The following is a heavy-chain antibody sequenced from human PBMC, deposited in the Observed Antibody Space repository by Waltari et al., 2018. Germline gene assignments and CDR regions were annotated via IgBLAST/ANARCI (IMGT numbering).Heavy chain of an antibody. J-gene: IGHJ4*02. V-gene: IGHV4-4*02. CDR1: GGSISSSNW. D-gene: IGHD1-26*01. Sequence: QVQLQESGPGLVKPSGTLSLTCAVSGGSISSSNWWRWVRQPPGKGLEWIGEIYHSGSTNYNPSLKSRVTISVDKSKNQFSLKLSSVTAADTAVYYCGRRRGSYLNPPFDYWGQGTLVTVSS. CDR2: IYHSGST. CDR3: GRRRGSYLNPPFDY.